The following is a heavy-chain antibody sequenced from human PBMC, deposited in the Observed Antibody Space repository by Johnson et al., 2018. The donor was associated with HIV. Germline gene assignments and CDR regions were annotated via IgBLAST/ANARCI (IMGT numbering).Heavy chain of an antibody. Sequence: QVQLVESGGGVVQSGRSLRLSCAASGFTFSHYTLHWVRQAPGKGLKWVAVISDDGSITQYADSVKGRFTISRDNSKNTLFLHMNGLRPDDTAVYSCAKDRWEGDAVDIWGQGTMVTGSS. CDR2: ISDDGSIT. J-gene: IGHJ3*02. D-gene: IGHD1-26*01. V-gene: IGHV3-30*04. CDR3: AKDRWEGDAVDI. CDR1: GFTFSHYT.